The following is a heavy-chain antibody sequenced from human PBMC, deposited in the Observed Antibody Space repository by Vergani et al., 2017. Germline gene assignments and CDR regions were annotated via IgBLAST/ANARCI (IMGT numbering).Heavy chain of an antibody. CDR1: EYSFGNYW. V-gene: IGHV5-51*01. CDR2: IYPADSDT. D-gene: IGHD1-1*01. CDR3: ARHTTYTDS. J-gene: IGHJ4*02. Sequence: EVELVQSGPEMRKPGESLKISCKGSEYSFGNYWIGWVRQMPGKGLEWMGIIYPADSDTRYSPSFQGQVTISADKSISTAFLPWDSLKASATALYYCARHTTYTDSWGQGTLVTVSS.